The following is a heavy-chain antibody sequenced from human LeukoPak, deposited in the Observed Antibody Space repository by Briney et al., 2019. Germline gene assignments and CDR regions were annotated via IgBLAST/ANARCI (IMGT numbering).Heavy chain of an antibody. D-gene: IGHD6-19*01. CDR3: AKDSSVWAVAGTVPLDY. Sequence: GGSLRLSCAASGFTFSSYGMHWVRQAPGKGLEWVAFIRYDGSNKYYADSVKGRFTISRDNSKNTLYLQMNSLRAEDTAVYYCAKDSSVWAVAGTVPLDYWGQGTLVTVSS. V-gene: IGHV3-30*02. CDR1: GFTFSSYG. J-gene: IGHJ4*02. CDR2: IRYDGSNK.